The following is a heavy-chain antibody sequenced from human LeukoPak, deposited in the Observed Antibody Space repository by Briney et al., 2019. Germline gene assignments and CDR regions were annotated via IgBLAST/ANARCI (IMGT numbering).Heavy chain of an antibody. J-gene: IGHJ4*02. CDR3: AKDAYSSGWYEGYFDY. Sequence: GGSLRLSCAASGFTFSSYAMHWVRQAPGKGLEWVASINHNGNVNYYVDSVKGRFTISRDNAKNSLYLQMNSLRAEDTALYYCAKDAYSSGWYEGYFDYWGQGTLVTVSS. CDR2: INHNGNVN. CDR1: GFTFSSYA. D-gene: IGHD6-19*01. V-gene: IGHV3-7*03.